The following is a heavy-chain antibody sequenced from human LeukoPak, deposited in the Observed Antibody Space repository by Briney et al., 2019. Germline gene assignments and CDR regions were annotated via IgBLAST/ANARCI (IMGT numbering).Heavy chain of an antibody. CDR1: GFSFSGYV. D-gene: IGHD5-12*01. CDR3: AKDNGGYAFDY. V-gene: IGHV3-30*02. Sequence: GGSLRLSCAASGFSFSGYVMHWVRQAPGKGLEWVAFIRGDGTQQYYADSVEGRFIISRVNSKNTVYLQMNSLRAEDTAVYYCAKDNGGYAFDYWGQGTLVTVSS. J-gene: IGHJ4*02. CDR2: IRGDGTQQ.